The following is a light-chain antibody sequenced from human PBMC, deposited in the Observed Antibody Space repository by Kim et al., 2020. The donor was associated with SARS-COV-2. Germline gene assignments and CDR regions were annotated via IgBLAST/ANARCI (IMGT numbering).Light chain of an antibody. V-gene: IGLV1-44*01. CDR3: ASWDDSLSGHYV. J-gene: IGLJ1*01. CDR2: SNK. CDR1: KSNIRRKP. Sequence: QRITISCSGSKSNIRRKPVNWYQHFPGTAPKLLIYSNKVRPSGVPDRFSGSKSGTSASLAISELQSVNEADYYCASWDDSLSGHYVFGTGTKVTVL.